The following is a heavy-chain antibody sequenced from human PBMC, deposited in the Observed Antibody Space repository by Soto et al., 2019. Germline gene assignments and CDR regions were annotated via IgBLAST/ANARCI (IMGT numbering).Heavy chain of an antibody. D-gene: IGHD1-26*01. Sequence: ASVKVSCKASGYTFTSYGISWVRQAPGQGLEWMGWISAYNGNTNYAQKLQGRVTMTTDTSTSTAYMELRSLRSDDTAVYYCARDLAWELAYYYYGMDVWGQGTTVTVSS. CDR2: ISAYNGNT. CDR3: ARDLAWELAYYYYGMDV. J-gene: IGHJ6*02. V-gene: IGHV1-18*01. CDR1: GYTFTSYG.